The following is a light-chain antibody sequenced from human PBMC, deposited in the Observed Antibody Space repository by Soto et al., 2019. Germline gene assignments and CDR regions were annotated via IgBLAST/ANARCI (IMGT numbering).Light chain of an antibody. CDR3: QQYKSYST. J-gene: IGKJ2*01. V-gene: IGKV1-5*03. CDR1: QSISSW. CDR2: KAS. Sequence: DIQMTQSPSTLSASVGDRVTITCRASQSISSWLAWYQQKPGKAPKLLIYKASSLESGVPSRFSGSGSCTEFTLTISSLQPDDFATYYCQQYKSYSTFGQGTKLEIK.